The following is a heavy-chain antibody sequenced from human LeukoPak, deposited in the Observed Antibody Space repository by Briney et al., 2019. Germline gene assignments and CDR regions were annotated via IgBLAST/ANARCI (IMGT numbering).Heavy chain of an antibody. D-gene: IGHD2-21*02. Sequence: GGSLRLSCAASGFTVSSNYMSWVREAPGKGLEWVSVIYSCGSTYYADSVKGRFTISRDNSKNTLYLQMNSLRAEDTAVYYCARDRVTREYYFDHWGQGTLVTVSS. CDR3: ARDRVTREYYFDH. J-gene: IGHJ4*02. V-gene: IGHV3-66*01. CDR1: GFTVSSNY. CDR2: IYSCGST.